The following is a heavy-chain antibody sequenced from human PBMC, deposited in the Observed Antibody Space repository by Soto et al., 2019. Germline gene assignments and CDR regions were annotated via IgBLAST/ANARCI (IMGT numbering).Heavy chain of an antibody. V-gene: IGHV6-1*01. CDR2: TYYRSKWYN. Sequence: SQTLSLTCAISGDSVSSNSAAWNWIRQSPSRGLEWLGRTYYRSKWYNDYAVSVKSRITINPDTSKNQFSLQLNSVTPEDTAVYYCARERIYDSSDIRNYYYYGMDVWGQGTTVTVSS. CDR3: ARERIYDSSDIRNYYYYGMDV. CDR1: GDSVSSNSAA. D-gene: IGHD3-22*01. J-gene: IGHJ6*02.